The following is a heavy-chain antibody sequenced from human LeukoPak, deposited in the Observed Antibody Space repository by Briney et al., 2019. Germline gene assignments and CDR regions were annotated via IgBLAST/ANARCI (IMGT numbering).Heavy chain of an antibody. CDR1: GFTFSSYS. D-gene: IGHD2-2*02. V-gene: IGHV3-48*04. J-gene: IGHJ2*01. Sequence: PGGSLRLSCAASGFTFSSYSMNWVRQAPGKGLEWVSYISSSSSTIYYADSVKGRFTISRDNAKNSLYLQMNSLRAEDTAVYYCARDPGYCSSPTCYMDWYFDLWGRGTLVTVSS. CDR3: ARDPGYCSSPTCYMDWYFDL. CDR2: ISSSSSTI.